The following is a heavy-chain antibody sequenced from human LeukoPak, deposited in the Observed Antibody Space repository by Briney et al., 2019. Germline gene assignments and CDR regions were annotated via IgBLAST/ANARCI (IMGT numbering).Heavy chain of an antibody. CDR1: GGSISSYY. V-gene: IGHV4-59*01. CDR3: ARDLCSGGSCYWFDP. CDR2: IYYSGST. J-gene: IGHJ5*02. D-gene: IGHD2-15*01. Sequence: PSETLSLTCTVSGGSISSYYWSWIRQPPGKGLEWIGYIYYSGSTNYNPSLKSRVTISVDTSKNQFSLKLSSVTAADTAVYYCARDLCSGGSCYWFDPWGQGTLVTVSP.